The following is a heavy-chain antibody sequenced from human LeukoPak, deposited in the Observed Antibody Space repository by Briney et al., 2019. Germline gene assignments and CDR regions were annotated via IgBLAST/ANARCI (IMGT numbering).Heavy chain of an antibody. CDR1: GGSFSGYY. Sequence: SETLSLTCAVYGGSFSGYYWSWIRQPPGKGLEWIGEINHSGSTNYNPSLKSRVTISVDTSKNQFSLKLSSVTAADTAVYYCARRWRDGYSFDYWGQGTLVTVSS. D-gene: IGHD5-24*01. CDR2: INHSGST. J-gene: IGHJ4*02. V-gene: IGHV4-34*01. CDR3: ARRWRDGYSFDY.